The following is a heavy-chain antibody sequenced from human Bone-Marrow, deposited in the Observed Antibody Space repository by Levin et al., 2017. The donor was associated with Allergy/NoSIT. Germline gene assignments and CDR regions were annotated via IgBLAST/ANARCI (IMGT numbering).Heavy chain of an antibody. Sequence: GGSLRLSCEASGFTFRDYHMSWIRQAPGKGLEWVAYISTGGYTIYYSDSVQGRFSISRDNAKKSLFLQMNSLRAEDTAVYYCAGDMGNHCSGDKCYSWFDPWGQGTLVTVSS. CDR1: GFTFRDYH. D-gene: IGHD2-15*01. CDR3: AGDMGNHCSGDKCYSWFDP. V-gene: IGHV3-11*01. CDR2: ISTGGYTI. J-gene: IGHJ5*02.